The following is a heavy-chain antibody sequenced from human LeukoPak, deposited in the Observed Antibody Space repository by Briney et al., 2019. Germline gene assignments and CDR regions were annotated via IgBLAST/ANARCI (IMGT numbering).Heavy chain of an antibody. D-gene: IGHD3-3*01. CDR2: IIPIFGTA. CDR3: ARDLTTDGGRKVVASSGKSET. CDR1: GGTFSSYA. J-gene: IGHJ5*02. V-gene: IGHV1-69*01. Sequence: SSVKVSCKASGGTFSSYAISWVRQAPGQGLEWMGGIIPIFGTANYAQKFQGRVTITAGESTSTAYMELSSLRSEDTAVYYCARDLTTDGGRKVVASSGKSETWGEGSLVTVSS.